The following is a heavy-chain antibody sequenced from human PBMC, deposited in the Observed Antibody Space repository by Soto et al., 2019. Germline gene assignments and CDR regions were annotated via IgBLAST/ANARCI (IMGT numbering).Heavy chain of an antibody. CDR1: GFTFSSYA. V-gene: IGHV3-23*01. J-gene: IGHJ4*02. Sequence: GGSLRLSCAASGFTFSSYAMSWVRQAPGKGLEWVSAISGSGGSTYYADSVKGRFTISRDNSKNTLYLQMNSLRAEDTAVYYCAKDLPLLLVYSPSPDYWGQGTLVTVSS. CDR3: AKDLPLLLVYSPSPDY. CDR2: ISGSGGST. D-gene: IGHD2-8*02.